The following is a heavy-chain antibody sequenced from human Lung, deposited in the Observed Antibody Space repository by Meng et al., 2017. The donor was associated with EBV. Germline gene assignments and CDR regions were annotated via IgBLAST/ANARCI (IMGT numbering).Heavy chain of an antibody. D-gene: IGHD3-22*01. CDR1: GDSFSTQT. J-gene: IGHJ4*02. Sequence: QVQLVQSGAEVKKPGSSVKVACKTSGDSFSTQTFSWVRQAPGQGLEWMGRIIPILGIANYAQKFQGRVTITADKSTSTAYMELSSLRSEDTAVYYCAREDSSGYSYYFDYWGQGTLVTVSS. CDR3: AREDSSGYSYYFDY. CDR2: IIPILGIA. V-gene: IGHV1-69*04.